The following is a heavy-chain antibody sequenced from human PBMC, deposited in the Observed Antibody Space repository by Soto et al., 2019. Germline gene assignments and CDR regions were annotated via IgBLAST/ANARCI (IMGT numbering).Heavy chain of an antibody. CDR3: GKVPDGVNSNSPDY. J-gene: IGHJ4*02. D-gene: IGHD4-4*01. V-gene: IGHV3-23*01. CDR1: GFPFRKYA. Sequence: EVHLLESGGGLVEPGESLKLACTVSGFPFRKYAMSRVRQAPGTGLEWVSTTGGGIGPYYADSVKGRFTISRDLSKNTLYLQMNSLRADDTAVYYCGKVPDGVNSNSPDYWGQGTLVTVSS. CDR2: TGGGIGP.